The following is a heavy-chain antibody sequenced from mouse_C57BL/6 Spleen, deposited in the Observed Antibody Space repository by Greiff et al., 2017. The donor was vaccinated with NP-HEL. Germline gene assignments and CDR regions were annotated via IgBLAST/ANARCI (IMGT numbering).Heavy chain of an antibody. CDR2: IDPENGDT. CDR3: TTEGVATDY. J-gene: IGHJ2*01. Sequence: VQLQQSGAELVRPGASVKLSCTASGFTITDDYMHWVKQRPEQGLEWIGWIDPENGDTEYASKFQGKATITADTSSNTAYLQLSSLTSEDTAVYYCTTEGVATDYWGQGTTLTVSS. D-gene: IGHD1-1*01. V-gene: IGHV14-4*01. CDR1: GFTITDDY.